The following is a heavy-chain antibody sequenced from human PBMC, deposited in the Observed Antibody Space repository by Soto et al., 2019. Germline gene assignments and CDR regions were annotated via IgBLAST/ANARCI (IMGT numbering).Heavy chain of an antibody. D-gene: IGHD3-3*02. CDR2: ISAYNGNT. J-gene: IGHJ6*02. Sequence: ASVKVSCKASGYTFTSYGISGVRQAPGQGLEWMGWISAYNGNTNYAQKLQGRVTMTTDTSTSTAYMELRSLRSDDTAVYYCARAFLEWLLYRPDRYYYYGMDVWGQGTTVTVSS. CDR1: GYTFTSYG. V-gene: IGHV1-18*01. CDR3: ARAFLEWLLYRPDRYYYYGMDV.